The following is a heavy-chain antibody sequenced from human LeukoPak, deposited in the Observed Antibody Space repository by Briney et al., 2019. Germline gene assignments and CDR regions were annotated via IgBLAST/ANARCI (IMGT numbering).Heavy chain of an antibody. CDR3: ARICSSSCYGAFDI. J-gene: IGHJ3*02. CDR1: GGSISSYY. CDR2: INYSGST. Sequence: SETLSLTCTVSGGSISSYYWSWIRQPPGKGLEWIGYINYSGSTNYNPSLKSRVTISVDTSKNQFSLKLSSVTAADTAVYYCARICSSSCYGAFDIWGQGTMVTVSS. D-gene: IGHD6-13*01. V-gene: IGHV4-59*01.